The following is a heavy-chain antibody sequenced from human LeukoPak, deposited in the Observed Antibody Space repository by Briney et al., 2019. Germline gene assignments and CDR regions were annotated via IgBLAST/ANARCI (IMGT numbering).Heavy chain of an antibody. CDR2: IIPIFGTA. CDR3: AREEYSSPSLIDAFDI. D-gene: IGHD6-6*01. Sequence: SVKVSCKASGGTFSGYAISWVRQAPGQGLEWMGGIIPIFGTANYAQKFQGRVTITADESTSTAYMELSSLRSEDTAVYYCAREEYSSPSLIDAFDIWGQGTMVTVSS. V-gene: IGHV1-69*13. J-gene: IGHJ3*02. CDR1: GGTFSGYA.